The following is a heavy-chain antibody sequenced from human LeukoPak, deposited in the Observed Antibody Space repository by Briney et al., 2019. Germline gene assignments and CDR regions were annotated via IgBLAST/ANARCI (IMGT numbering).Heavy chain of an antibody. D-gene: IGHD4-23*01. CDR1: GFTLTYYA. CDR2: TSYDGNKK. Sequence: PGGSLRLSCAASGFTLTYYAMHWVRQAPGKGLEWVAVTSYDGNKKYYADSVKVRFTISRDSSKNTLYLQMSSLRAEDTAVYYCARSSYDYGGIEGPFDYWGQGTLVTVSS. J-gene: IGHJ4*02. V-gene: IGHV3-30*15. CDR3: ARSSYDYGGIEGPFDY.